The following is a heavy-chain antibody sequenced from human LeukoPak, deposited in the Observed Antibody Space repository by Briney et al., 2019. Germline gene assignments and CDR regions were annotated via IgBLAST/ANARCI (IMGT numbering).Heavy chain of an antibody. CDR2: ISTSSSYI. CDR3: ARDTTRFCSITSCSFDY. Sequence: GGCLKLSCAASGFTFSSYRMNWVRQAPGKGLEWVSSISTSSSYIYYADSVKGRFTISRDNAKNSLYLQMNSLRAEDTAVYYCARDTTRFCSITSCSFDYWGQGTLVTVSS. CDR1: GFTFSSYR. J-gene: IGHJ4*02. D-gene: IGHD2-2*01. V-gene: IGHV3-21*01.